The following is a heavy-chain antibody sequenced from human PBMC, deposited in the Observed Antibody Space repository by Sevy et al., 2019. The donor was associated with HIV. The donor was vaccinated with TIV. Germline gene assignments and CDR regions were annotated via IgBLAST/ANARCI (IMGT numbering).Heavy chain of an antibody. CDR1: GFTFSKYS. D-gene: IGHD2-8*01. J-gene: IGHJ4*02. V-gene: IGHV3-23*01. CDR3: AREGCTKPHDY. Sequence: GGSLRLSCAASGFTFSKYSMSWIRQTPGKGLEWVSTFSFGCGKINYADSVKGRFTISREDSRNKFYLQMNSLRAEDTAIYYCAREGCTKPHDYWGQGTVVTVSS. CDR2: FSFGCGKI.